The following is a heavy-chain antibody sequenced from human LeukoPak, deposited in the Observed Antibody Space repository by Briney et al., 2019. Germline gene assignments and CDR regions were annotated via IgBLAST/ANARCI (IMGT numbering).Heavy chain of an antibody. CDR3: ARESRDVFDI. Sequence: SQTLSLTCGISGDSVSTNSAAWNWIRQSPSRGLEWLGRTYYRSKWSTDYGGSVKSRMTINPDTSKNQLSLQLNSVTPEDTAMYYCARESRDVFDIGGKGTRVTVFS. CDR2: TYYRSKWST. J-gene: IGHJ3*02. CDR1: GDSVSTNSAA. V-gene: IGHV6-1*01.